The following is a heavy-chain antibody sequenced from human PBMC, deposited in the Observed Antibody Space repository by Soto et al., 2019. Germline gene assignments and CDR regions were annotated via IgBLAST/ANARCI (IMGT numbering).Heavy chain of an antibody. D-gene: IGHD3-3*01. CDR2: INAGNGNT. V-gene: IGHV1-3*01. CDR3: ARDKLFTIFGVVITSNWFDP. J-gene: IGHJ5*02. CDR1: GYTFTSYA. Sequence: ASVKVSCKASGYTFTSYAMHWVHQAPGQRLEWMGWINAGNGNTKYSQKFQGRVTITRDTSASTAYMELSSLRSEDTAVYYCARDKLFTIFGVVITSNWFDPWGQGTLVTVSS.